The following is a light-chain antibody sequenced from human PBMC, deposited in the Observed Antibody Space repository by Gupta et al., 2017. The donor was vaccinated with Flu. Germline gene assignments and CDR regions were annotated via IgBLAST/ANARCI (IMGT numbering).Light chain of an antibody. CDR3: QQDDSVPLT. J-gene: IGKJ3*01. CDR1: QDISNF. Sequence: IQMTRSPSSLSASVGDRVTITCKASQDISNFLNWYHQKPGKAPNLLIYDASKWETGVPSRFSGSGSGTDFSFTINSLQPEDVGIYYCQQDDSVPLTFGHGTKVDVK. V-gene: IGKV1-33*01. CDR2: DAS.